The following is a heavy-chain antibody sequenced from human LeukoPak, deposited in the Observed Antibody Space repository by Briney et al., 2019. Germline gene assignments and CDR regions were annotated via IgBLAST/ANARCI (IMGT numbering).Heavy chain of an antibody. Sequence: SETLSLTCTVSGGSISSYYWAWIRQPPGKRPEWIASINYSGSTYYNLFLQSRVTISIDTSKNQFSLKLSSVTAADTAVYFCARDVAGFYGFWGQGTLVTVSS. CDR2: INYSGST. V-gene: IGHV4-39*07. CDR3: ARDVAGFYGF. D-gene: IGHD6-19*01. CDR1: GGSISSYY. J-gene: IGHJ4*02.